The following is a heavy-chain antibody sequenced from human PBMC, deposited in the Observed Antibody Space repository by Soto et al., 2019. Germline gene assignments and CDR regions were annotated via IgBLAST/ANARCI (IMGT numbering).Heavy chain of an antibody. CDR3: ARVKLYYGSGSYYFSDDY. Sequence: QVQLVQSGAEVKNSGASVKVSCKASGYTFTSYGFSWVRQAPGQGLEWMGWISASNGNTNYAQKLQGRVTMTTDTSTSTAYMELRSLRSDDTAVYYCARVKLYYGSGSYYFSDDYWGQGTLVTVSS. V-gene: IGHV1-18*01. CDR1: GYTFTSYG. J-gene: IGHJ4*02. CDR2: ISASNGNT. D-gene: IGHD3-10*01.